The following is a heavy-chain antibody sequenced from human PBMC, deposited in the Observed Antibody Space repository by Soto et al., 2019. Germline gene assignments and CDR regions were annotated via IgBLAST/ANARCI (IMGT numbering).Heavy chain of an antibody. J-gene: IGHJ3*02. CDR3: ARVSKRANDAFDI. D-gene: IGHD1-26*01. CDR1: GGSISNGGYY. V-gene: IGHV4-31*03. CDR2: IYYSGST. Sequence: SETLSLTCTVSGGSISNGGYYWSWIRQHPGKGLEWIGYIYYSGSTYYNPSLKSRVTISVDTSKNQFSLKLSSVTAADTAVYYCARVSKRANDAFDIWGQGTTVTVSS.